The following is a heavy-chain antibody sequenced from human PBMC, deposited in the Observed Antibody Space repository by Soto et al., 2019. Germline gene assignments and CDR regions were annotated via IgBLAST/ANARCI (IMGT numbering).Heavy chain of an antibody. D-gene: IGHD2-21*02. CDR2: IYYSGST. V-gene: IGHV4-31*03. Sequence: QVQLQESGPGLVKPSQTLSLTCTVSGGSISSGGYYWSWIRQHPGKGLEWIGYIYYSGSTYYNPSLKIRVTISGDTSKHQCSLKLSSVTAADTAVYYCAIGGWLLEDAFDIWCQGTMVTVSS. CDR1: GGSISSGGYY. CDR3: AIGGWLLEDAFDI. J-gene: IGHJ3*02.